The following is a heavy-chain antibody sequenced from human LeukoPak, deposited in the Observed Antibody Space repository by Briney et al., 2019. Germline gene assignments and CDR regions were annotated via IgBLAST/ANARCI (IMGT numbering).Heavy chain of an antibody. J-gene: IGHJ5*02. D-gene: IGHD1-7*01. Sequence: KPGGSLRLSCAASGFTLSSYNMNSVRQTPGKGLEWVSSISGSSSYTYYADSVKGRFTISRDNSKNTLYLQMNSLRAEDTAVYYCAKDPTGTIFGWFDPWGQGTLVTVSS. CDR2: ISGSSSYT. V-gene: IGHV3-21*01. CDR1: GFTLSSYN. CDR3: AKDPTGTIFGWFDP.